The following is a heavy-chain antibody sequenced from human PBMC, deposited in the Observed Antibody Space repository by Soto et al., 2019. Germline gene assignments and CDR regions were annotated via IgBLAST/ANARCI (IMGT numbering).Heavy chain of an antibody. CDR3: ARCIQQDYYYGMDV. D-gene: IGHD5-18*01. Sequence: QAQLVQSGAEVKKPGASVKVSCKASGYTFYSHSISWVRQAPGQGLEWMGRISADNGNTKYAQKCRGRVTMPTDTSTSTVSMELRDLRSDDTAVYYCARCIQQDYYYGMDVWGQGTTVTVSS. CDR2: ISADNGNT. V-gene: IGHV1-18*01. J-gene: IGHJ6*02. CDR1: GYTFYSHS.